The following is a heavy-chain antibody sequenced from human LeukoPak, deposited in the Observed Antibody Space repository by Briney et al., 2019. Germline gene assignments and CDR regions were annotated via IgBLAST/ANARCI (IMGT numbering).Heavy chain of an antibody. Sequence: PGGSLRLSCAASGFTFSSYSINWVRQAPGKGLEWVSYISGSSSAIHYADSVKGRFTISRDNAKNSLYLQMNSLRDEDTAVYYCARDQYYASDYWGQGTLVTVSS. CDR1: GFTFSSYS. V-gene: IGHV3-48*02. J-gene: IGHJ4*02. CDR2: ISGSSSAI. CDR3: ARDQYYASDY. D-gene: IGHD2/OR15-2a*01.